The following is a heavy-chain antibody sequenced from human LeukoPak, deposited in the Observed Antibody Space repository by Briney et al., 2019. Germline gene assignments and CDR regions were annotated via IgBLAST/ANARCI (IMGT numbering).Heavy chain of an antibody. CDR2: ISGRGGNT. V-gene: IGHV3-23*01. CDR3: AKDDNYIRFLS. Sequence: GGTLRLSCAASGFTFSNHGMNWVRQTPGKRLEWVSAISGRGGNTYYADSVKGRFTISRDNSKNTLYLQMNSLRAEDTAVYYCAKDDNYIRFLSWGQGTLVTVSS. CDR1: GFTFSNHG. J-gene: IGHJ5*02. D-gene: IGHD3-16*01.